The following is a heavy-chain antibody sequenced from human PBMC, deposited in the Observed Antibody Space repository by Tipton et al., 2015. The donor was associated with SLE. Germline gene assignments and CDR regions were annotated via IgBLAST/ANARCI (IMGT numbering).Heavy chain of an antibody. CDR1: GGSISSYY. CDR3: ARGGRIAIFGVASDGAFDI. V-gene: IGHV4-59*01. D-gene: IGHD3-3*01. J-gene: IGHJ3*02. Sequence: LRLSCTVSGGSISSYYWSWIRQPPEKGLEWIGYIYYSGSINYNPSLKSRVTISVDTSKNQFSLKLSSVNAADTAVYYCARGGRIAIFGVASDGAFDIWGQGTMVPVSS. CDR2: IYYSGSI.